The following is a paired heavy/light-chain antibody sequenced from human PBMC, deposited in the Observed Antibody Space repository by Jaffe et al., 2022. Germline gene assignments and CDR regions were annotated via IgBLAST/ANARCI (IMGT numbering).Light chain of an antibody. Sequence: DVVMTQSPLSLPVTLGQPASISCRSSQSLVHSDGNTYLNWFQQRPGQSPRRLIYKVSNRDSGVPDRFSGSGSGTDFTLKISRVEAEDVGVYYCMQGTHWLYTFGQGTKLEIK. J-gene: IGKJ2*01. CDR1: QSLVHSDGNTY. V-gene: IGKV2-30*02. CDR2: KVS. CDR3: MQGTHWLYT.
Heavy chain of an antibody. CDR2: IYHSGST. V-gene: IGHV4-30-2*01. J-gene: IGHJ6*03. CDR1: GGSISSGGYS. CDR3: ARGGVYSSSSNPYYYYMDV. Sequence: QLQLQESGSGLVKPSQTLSLTCAVSGGSISSGGYSWSWIRQPPGKGLEWIGYIYHSGSTYYNPSLKSRVTISVDRSKNQFSLKLSSVTAADTAVYYCARGGVYSSSSNPYYYYMDVWGKGTTVTVSS. D-gene: IGHD6-6*01.